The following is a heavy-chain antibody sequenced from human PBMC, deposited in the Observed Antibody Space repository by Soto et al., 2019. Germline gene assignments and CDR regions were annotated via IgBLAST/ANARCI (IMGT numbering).Heavy chain of an antibody. V-gene: IGHV3-23*01. Sequence: EVQLLESGGGLVQPGGSLRLSCAASGFTFSSYAMSWVRQAPGKGLEWVSTISNAGSTNHADSVKGRFTISRDNSKNTLYLQMTSLTAEDTPVYYCAKLLAQNFAYWGQGTLVTVSA. CDR3: AKLLAQNFAY. J-gene: IGHJ4*02. CDR2: ISNAGST. CDR1: GFTFSSYA.